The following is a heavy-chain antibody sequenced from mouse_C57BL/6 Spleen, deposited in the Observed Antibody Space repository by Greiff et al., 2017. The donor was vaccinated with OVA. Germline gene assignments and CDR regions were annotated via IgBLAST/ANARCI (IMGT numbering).Heavy chain of an antibody. D-gene: IGHD1-1*01. J-gene: IGHJ2*01. V-gene: IGHV1-53*01. Sequence: QVQLQQPGTELVKPGASVKLSCKASGYTFTSYWMHWVKQRPGQGLEWIGNINPSNGGTNYNEKFKSKATLTVDKSSSTAYMQLSSLTSEDSAVYYCARWGPFYYYGSSYSYYFYYWGQGTTLTVSS. CDR1: GYTFTSYW. CDR2: INPSNGGT. CDR3: ARWGPFYYYGSSYSYYFYY.